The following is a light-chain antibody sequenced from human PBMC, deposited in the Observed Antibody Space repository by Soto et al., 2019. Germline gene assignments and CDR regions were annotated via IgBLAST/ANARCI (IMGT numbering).Light chain of an antibody. Sequence: VMTPATPATPVTPGEMAVISCRSRQSLLHSNGYNYLDWYLQKPGQSPQLLIYLGSNRSSGVPDRFSGSGSGTDFTLKISRVEAEDVGVYYCMHYLQLPRRFGQGSKADIK. CDR1: QSLLHSNGYNY. V-gene: IGKV2-28*01. CDR2: LGS. J-gene: IGKJ1*01. CDR3: MHYLQLPRR.